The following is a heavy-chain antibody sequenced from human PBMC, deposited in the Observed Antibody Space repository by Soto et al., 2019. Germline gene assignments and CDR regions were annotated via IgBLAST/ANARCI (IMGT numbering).Heavy chain of an antibody. CDR1: GGSISSYY. V-gene: IGHV4-59*01. J-gene: IGHJ4*02. CDR3: ARRWGGTFDY. Sequence: QVQLQESGPGLVKPSETLSLTCTVSGGSISSYYWSWIRQPPGKGLEWIGYIYYRGSTNYNPSLERRVTISVDTSKNHFSLKLSAVTAADTAVYYCARRWGGTFDYWGQGTLVTVSS. CDR2: IYYRGST. D-gene: IGHD2-21*01.